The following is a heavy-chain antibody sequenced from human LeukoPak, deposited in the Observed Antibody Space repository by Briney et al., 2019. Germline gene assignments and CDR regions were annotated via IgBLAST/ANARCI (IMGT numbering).Heavy chain of an antibody. D-gene: IGHD3-22*01. CDR2: VYSGDSDT. Sequence: GESLKISCKGSGFISTNYWIAWVRQMPGKGLEWMGIVYSGDSDTKYSPSFQGQVTISVDKSIHTAFLQWSSLKASDTAVYYCAGVYYYDGPNWFDPWGQGTLVTVSS. J-gene: IGHJ5*02. CDR3: AGVYYYDGPNWFDP. V-gene: IGHV5-51*01. CDR1: GFISTNYW.